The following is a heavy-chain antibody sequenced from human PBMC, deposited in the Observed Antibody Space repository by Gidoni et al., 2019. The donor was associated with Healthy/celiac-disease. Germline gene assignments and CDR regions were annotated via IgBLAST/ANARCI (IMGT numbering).Heavy chain of an antibody. CDR2: SSSSSSYI. J-gene: IGHJ5*02. Sequence: EVQLVESGGGLVKPGGSLRLSFAASGFTFSSYSLNWVRQAPGKGQEWVSSSSSSSSYIYYADSVKGRFNITRDNAKNSLYLQMNSLRAEDTAVYYCARETTYYDFWSGPIGFDPWGQGTLVTVSS. CDR1: GFTFSSYS. D-gene: IGHD3-3*01. V-gene: IGHV3-21*01. CDR3: ARETTYYDFWSGPIGFDP.